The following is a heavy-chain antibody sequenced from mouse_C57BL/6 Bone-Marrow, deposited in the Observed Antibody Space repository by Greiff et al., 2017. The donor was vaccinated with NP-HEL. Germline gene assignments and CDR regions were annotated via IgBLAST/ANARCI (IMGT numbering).Heavy chain of an antibody. CDR2: IDPSDSYT. V-gene: IGHV1-50*01. CDR3: ARDYGSSWDYFDY. J-gene: IGHJ2*01. D-gene: IGHD1-1*01. Sequence: QVQLQQPGAELVKPGASVKLSCKASGYTFTSYWMQWVKQRPGQGLEWIGEIDPSDSYTNYNQKFKGKATLTVDTSSSTAYMQLSSLTSEDSAVYDCARDYGSSWDYFDYWGQGTTLTVSS. CDR1: GYTFTSYW.